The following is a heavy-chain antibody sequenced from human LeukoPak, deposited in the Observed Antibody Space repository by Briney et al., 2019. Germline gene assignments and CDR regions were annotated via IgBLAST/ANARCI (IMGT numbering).Heavy chain of an antibody. V-gene: IGHV3-53*01. J-gene: IGHJ4*02. CDR1: GFTVSSNY. D-gene: IGHD6-13*01. CDR2: IYSGGST. Sequence: GGSLRLSCAASGFTVSSNYMNWVRQAPGKGLEWVSVIYSGGSTYYADSVKGRFTISRDNSKNTLYLQMNSLRAEDTAVYYCAKDLAAADDYWGQGTLVTVSS. CDR3: AKDLAAADDY.